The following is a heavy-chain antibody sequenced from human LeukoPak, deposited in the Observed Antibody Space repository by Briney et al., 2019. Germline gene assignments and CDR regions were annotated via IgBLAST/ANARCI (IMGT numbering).Heavy chain of an antibody. CDR3: AKEEVISGNHGVYFDY. V-gene: IGHV3-30*02. D-gene: IGHD3-22*01. CDR1: GFTFSSPE. Sequence: GGSLRLSCAASGFTFSSPEMNWVRQAPGKGLEWVAFIRYDGNSNYYADSVKGRFTISRDNSRSTLYLQMNSLRAEDTAVYYCAKEEVISGNHGVYFDYWGQGTLVTVSS. CDR2: IRYDGNSN. J-gene: IGHJ4*02.